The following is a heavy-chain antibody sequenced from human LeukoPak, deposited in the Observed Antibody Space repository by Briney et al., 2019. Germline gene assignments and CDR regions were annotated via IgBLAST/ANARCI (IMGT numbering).Heavy chain of an antibody. D-gene: IGHD2-15*01. CDR2: ISSSSSYI. J-gene: IGHJ5*02. Sequence: GGSLRLSCAASGFTFSSYSMNWVRQAPGKGLEWVSSISSSSSYIYYADSVKGRFTISRDNAKNSLYLQMNSLRAEDTAVYYCARGGVVVVAATRGHWFDPWGQGTLVTVSS. CDR3: ARGGVVVVAATRGHWFDP. V-gene: IGHV3-21*01. CDR1: GFTFSSYS.